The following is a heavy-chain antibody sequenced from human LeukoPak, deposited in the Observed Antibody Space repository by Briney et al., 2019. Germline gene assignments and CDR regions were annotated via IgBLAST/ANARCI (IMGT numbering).Heavy chain of an antibody. D-gene: IGHD5-18*01. J-gene: IGHJ3*02. V-gene: IGHV1-69*01. CDR2: IIPIFGTA. CDR1: GGTFSSYA. CDR3: ARGGYSYGYGAFDI. Sequence: ASVKVSCKASGGTFSSYAISWVRQAPGQGLEWMGGIIPIFGTANYAQKFQGRVTITADESTSTAYMELSSLRSEDTAVYYCARGGYSYGYGAFDIWGQGTMVTVSS.